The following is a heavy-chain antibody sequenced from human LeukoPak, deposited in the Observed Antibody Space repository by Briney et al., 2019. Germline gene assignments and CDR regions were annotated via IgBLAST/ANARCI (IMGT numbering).Heavy chain of an antibody. Sequence: GASVKVSCKASGGTFSSYAISWVRQAPGQGLEWMGGIIPIFGTANYAQKFQGRVTITADESTSTAYMELSSLRSEDTAVYYCARETITMVRGVIIPAWFDPWGQGTLVTVSS. V-gene: IGHV1-69*13. CDR1: GGTFSSYA. J-gene: IGHJ5*02. D-gene: IGHD3-10*01. CDR3: ARETITMVRGVIIPAWFDP. CDR2: IIPIFGTA.